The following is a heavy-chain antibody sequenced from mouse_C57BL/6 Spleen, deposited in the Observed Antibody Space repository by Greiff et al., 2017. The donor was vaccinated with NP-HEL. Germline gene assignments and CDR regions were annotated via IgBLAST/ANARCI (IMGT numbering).Heavy chain of an antibody. CDR1: GYTFTSYW. CDR3: ARDYGRRPQWDFDD. V-gene: IGHV1-72*01. D-gene: IGHD1-1*01. J-gene: IGHJ1*03. CDR2: IDPNSGGT. Sequence: VQLQQPGAELVKPGASVKLSCKASGYTFTSYWMPWVKQRPGRGLEWIGRIDPNSGGTKYNEKFKSKATLTVDKSSSTAYMQLSSLTSEDSAVYYCARDYGRRPQWDFDDWGTGTTVTVSS.